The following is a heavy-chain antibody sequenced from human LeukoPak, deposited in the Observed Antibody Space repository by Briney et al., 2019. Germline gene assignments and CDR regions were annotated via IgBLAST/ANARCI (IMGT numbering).Heavy chain of an antibody. CDR3: ARDYGVAAAGPFDY. CDR1: GGSISSYY. Sequence: SETLSLTCTVSGGSISSYYWSWIRQPPGKGLEWIGYIYYSGSTYYNPSLKSRVTISVDTSKNQFSLKLSSVTAADTAVYYCARDYGVAAAGPFDYWGQGTLVTVSS. D-gene: IGHD6-13*01. V-gene: IGHV4-59*12. CDR2: IYYSGST. J-gene: IGHJ4*02.